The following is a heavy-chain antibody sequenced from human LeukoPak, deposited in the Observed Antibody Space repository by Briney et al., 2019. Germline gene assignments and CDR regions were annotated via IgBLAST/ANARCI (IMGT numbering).Heavy chain of an antibody. CDR3: ARSPVEMARTWDY. D-gene: IGHD5-24*01. CDR2: IYYSGST. Sequence: PSETLSLTCTVSGGSISSYYWSWIRQPPGKGLEWIGYIYYSGSTNYNPSLKSRVTISVDTSKNQFSLKLSSVTAADTAVYYCARSPVEMARTWDYWGQGTLVTVSS. V-gene: IGHV4-59*08. J-gene: IGHJ4*02. CDR1: GGSISSYY.